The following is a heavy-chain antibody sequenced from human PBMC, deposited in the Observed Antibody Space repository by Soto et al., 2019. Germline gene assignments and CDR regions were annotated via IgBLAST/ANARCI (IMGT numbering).Heavy chain of an antibody. Sequence: PSETLSLTCAVSGGSISSRNWWGWVRQPPGKGLEWLEEIYHSGSTNYNPSLKSRVTISVDKSKNQLSLKLSLVTEADTAVYYCARGRPGSYWYNMDVWGQGTTGTVSS. J-gene: IGHJ6*03. CDR2: IYHSGST. V-gene: IGHV4-4*02. CDR3: ARGRPGSYWYNMDV. CDR1: GGSISSRNW.